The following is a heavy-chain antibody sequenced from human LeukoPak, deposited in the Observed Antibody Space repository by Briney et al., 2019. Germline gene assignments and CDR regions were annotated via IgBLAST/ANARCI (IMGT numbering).Heavy chain of an antibody. CDR1: GVSISSVDYY. V-gene: IGHV4-30-4*08. CDR3: ARYYCRGTACYSFDY. CDR2: IYQSGST. J-gene: IGHJ4*02. Sequence: SQTLSLTCTVSGVSISSVDYYCSWIRQPPGKGLEWIGYIYQSGSTYYNPSLKRRITISLDTSNNQFSLTLSSVTAADTAVYYCARYYCRGTACYSFDYWGQGTLVTVSS. D-gene: IGHD2-2*01.